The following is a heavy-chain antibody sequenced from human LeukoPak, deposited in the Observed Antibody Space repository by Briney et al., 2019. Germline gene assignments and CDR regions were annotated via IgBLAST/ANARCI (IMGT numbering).Heavy chain of an antibody. CDR1: GFTFSDYY. D-gene: IGHD5-12*01. CDR3: ATRIQGATISDI. CDR2: ISSSGSTI. V-gene: IGHV3-11*04. J-gene: IGHJ3*02. Sequence: GGSLRLSCAASGFTFSDYYMSWIRQAPGKGLEWVSYISSSGSTIYYADSVKGRFTISRDNAKNSLYLQMNSLRAEDTAAYYCATRIQGATISDIWGQGTMVTVSS.